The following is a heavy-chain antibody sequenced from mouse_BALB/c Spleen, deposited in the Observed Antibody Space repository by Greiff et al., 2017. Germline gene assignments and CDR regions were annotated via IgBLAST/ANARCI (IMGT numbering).Heavy chain of an antibody. J-gene: IGHJ4*01. D-gene: IGHD2-4*01. CDR1: GFSLTSYG. CDR2: IWAGGST. CDR3: ARDDDYDGGGYAMDY. V-gene: IGHV2-9*02. Sequence: VHLVESGPGLVAPSQSLSITCTVSGFSLTSYGVHWVRQPPGKGLEWLGVIWAGGSTNYNSALMSRLSISKDNSKSQVFLKMNSLQTDDTAMYYCARDDDYDGGGYAMDYWGQGTSVTVSS.